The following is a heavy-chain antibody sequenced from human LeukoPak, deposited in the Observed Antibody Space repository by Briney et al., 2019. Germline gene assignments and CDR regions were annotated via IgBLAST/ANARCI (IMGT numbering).Heavy chain of an antibody. J-gene: IGHJ4*02. CDR1: GYIFTSYG. D-gene: IGHD3-22*01. CDR2: ISANNVHT. V-gene: IGHV1-18*01. CDR3: ARDMRHYRYYESDEYYFNFEY. Sequence: ASVKVSCKASGYIFTSYGLSWVRQAPGQGLEWMGWISANNVHTHYAQKLQGRLTITRDMSTRTVDMELRSLRSDDTAVYYCARDMRHYRYYESDEYYFNFEYWGQGTLVTVSS.